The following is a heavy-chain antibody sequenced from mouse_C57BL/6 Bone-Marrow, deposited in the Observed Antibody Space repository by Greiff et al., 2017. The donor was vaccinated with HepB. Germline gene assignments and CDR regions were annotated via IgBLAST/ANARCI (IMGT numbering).Heavy chain of an antibody. V-gene: IGHV5-12*01. CDR3: ARQYAMDY. J-gene: IGHJ4*01. CDR2: ISNGGGST. Sequence: EVQGVESGGGLVQPGGSLKLSCAASGFTFSDYYMYWVRQTPEKRLEWVAYISNGGGSTYYPDTVKGRFTISRDNAKNTLYLQMSRLKSEDTAMYYCARQYAMDYWGQGTSVTVSS. CDR1: GFTFSDYY.